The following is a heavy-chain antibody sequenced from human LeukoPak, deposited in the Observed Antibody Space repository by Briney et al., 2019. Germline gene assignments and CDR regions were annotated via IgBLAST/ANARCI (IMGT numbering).Heavy chain of an antibody. J-gene: IGHJ4*02. CDR1: GGSISSSSYY. CDR2: IYYSGST. CDR3: ARDPGITGTPFDY. Sequence: SETLSLTCTVPGGSISSSSYYWGWIRQPPGKGLEWIGSIYYSGSTYYNPSLKSRVTISVDTSKNQFSLKLSSVTAADTAVYYCARDPGITGTPFDYWGQGTLVTVSS. D-gene: IGHD1-20*01. V-gene: IGHV4-39*07.